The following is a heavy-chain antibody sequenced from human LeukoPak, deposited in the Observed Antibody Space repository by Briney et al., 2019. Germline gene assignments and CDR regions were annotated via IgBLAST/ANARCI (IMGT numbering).Heavy chain of an antibody. Sequence: GASVEVSCKASGYTFTGYYMHWVRQAPGQGLEWMGWINPNSGGTNYAQKFQGRVTMTRDTSISTAYMELSRLRSDDTAVYYCARDVLPAAINWFDPWGQGTLVTVSS. V-gene: IGHV1-2*02. D-gene: IGHD2-2*01. CDR3: ARDVLPAAINWFDP. CDR2: INPNSGGT. J-gene: IGHJ5*02. CDR1: GYTFTGYY.